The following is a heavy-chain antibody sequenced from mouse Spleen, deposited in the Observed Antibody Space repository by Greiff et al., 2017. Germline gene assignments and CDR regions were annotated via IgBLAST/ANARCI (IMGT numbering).Heavy chain of an antibody. Sequence: QVQLKESGAELVRPGASVTLSCKASGYTFTDYEMHWVKQTPVHGLEWIGAIDPETGGTAYNQKFKGKAILTADKSSSTAYMELRSLTSEDSAVYYCTRPGAALVSWFAYWGQGTLVTVSA. CDR1: GYTFTDYE. D-gene: IGHD6-1*01. V-gene: IGHV1-15*01. CDR3: TRPGAALVSWFAY. J-gene: IGHJ3*01. CDR2: IDPETGGT.